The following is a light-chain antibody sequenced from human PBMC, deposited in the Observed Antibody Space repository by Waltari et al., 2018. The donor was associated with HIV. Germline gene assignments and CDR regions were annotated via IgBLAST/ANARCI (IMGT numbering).Light chain of an antibody. J-gene: IGLJ2*01. Sequence: QSVLTQPPSASGPPGQRVTVSCSGSSSHVGTNLVNCYQQFPGATPQLVIYNNNPRPAGVPDRFSGSKSGTSASLASSDLQSDDEADYYCSSWDAGLSGPVFGGGTKVTVL. CDR1: SSHVGTNL. V-gene: IGLV1-44*01. CDR2: NNN. CDR3: SSWDAGLSGPV.